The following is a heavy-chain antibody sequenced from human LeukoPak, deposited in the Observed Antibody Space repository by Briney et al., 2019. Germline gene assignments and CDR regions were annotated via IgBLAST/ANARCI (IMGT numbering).Heavy chain of an antibody. CDR2: VFHNGDS. J-gene: IGHJ5*02. D-gene: IGHD2-2*01. CDR1: GASIRSHY. Sequence: SGTQSLTCTVSGASIRSHYWSWIRQPPRKGLEWIGKVFHNGDSSFAPSLTSRVTMSVDTSKNQFSLNLNSVTAADTAVYYCASKPIVPASQGHYFDTWGQGILVTVSS. V-gene: IGHV4-59*11. CDR3: ASKPIVPASQGHYFDT.